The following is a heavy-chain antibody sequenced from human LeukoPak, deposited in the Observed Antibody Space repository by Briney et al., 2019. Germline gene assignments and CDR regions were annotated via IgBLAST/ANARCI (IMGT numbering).Heavy chain of an antibody. CDR3: ARDRIAARNWFDP. V-gene: IGHV1-46*01. CDR1: GYTFTGYY. Sequence: ASVKVSCKASGYTFTGYYMHWVRQAPGQGLEWMGIINPSGGSTSYAQKFQGRVTMTRDMSTSTVYMELSSLRSEDTAVYYCARDRIAARNWFDPWGQGTLVTVSS. CDR2: INPSGGST. J-gene: IGHJ5*02. D-gene: IGHD6-13*01.